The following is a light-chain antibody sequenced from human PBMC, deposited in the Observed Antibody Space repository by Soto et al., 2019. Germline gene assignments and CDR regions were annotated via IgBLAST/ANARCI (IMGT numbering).Light chain of an antibody. Sequence: EIVLTQSPGTLSLSPGERATLSCRASQSVSNNYLAWYQQKPGQAPRLLIYGASNRATGIPDRFSGSGSGTDFTLTISRLEPEDFAAYYCQQRINWPRTFGQGTKVEIK. J-gene: IGKJ1*01. CDR3: QQRINWPRT. CDR1: QSVSNNY. V-gene: IGKV3D-20*02. CDR2: GAS.